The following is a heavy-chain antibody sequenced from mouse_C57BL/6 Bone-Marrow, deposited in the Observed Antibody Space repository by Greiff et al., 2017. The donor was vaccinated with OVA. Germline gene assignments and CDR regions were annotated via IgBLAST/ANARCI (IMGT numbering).Heavy chain of an antibody. D-gene: IGHD2-12*01. Sequence: EVKLVESGGGLVQPGGSLSLSCAASGFTFTDYYMSWVRQPPGKALEWLGFIRNKANGYTTEYSASVKGRCTISRDNSQSILYLQMNALRAEDSATYYCARYEGTFYDFDYWGQGTTLTVSS. CDR3: ARYEGTFYDFDY. J-gene: IGHJ2*01. CDR1: GFTFTDYY. V-gene: IGHV7-3*01. CDR2: IRNKANGYTT.